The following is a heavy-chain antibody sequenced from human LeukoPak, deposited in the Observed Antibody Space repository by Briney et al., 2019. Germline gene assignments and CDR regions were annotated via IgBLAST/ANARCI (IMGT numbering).Heavy chain of an antibody. Sequence: SGGSLRLSCAASGFTFSITYMAWVRQAPGKGLEWVSGISDSGGSTYYADSVRGRFTISRDNSKNTLYLQMNSLRAEDRAVYYCAKAHSSSWGADYYFDYWGQGTLVTVSS. CDR3: AKAHSSSWGADYYFDY. CDR1: GFTFSITY. V-gene: IGHV3-23*01. CDR2: ISDSGGST. D-gene: IGHD6-13*01. J-gene: IGHJ4*02.